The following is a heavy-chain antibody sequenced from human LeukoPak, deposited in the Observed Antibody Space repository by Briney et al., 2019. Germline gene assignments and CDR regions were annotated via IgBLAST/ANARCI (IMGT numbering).Heavy chain of an antibody. Sequence: GGSLRLSCAASGLTFKSFAMSWVRQAPGKGLEWVSLISGDGGSTYYADSVKGRFTISRDNSKNSLYLQMNSLRTEDTALYYCAKDIYTPYSSGLYYYYYGMDVWGQGTTVTASS. J-gene: IGHJ6*02. CDR2: ISGDGGST. V-gene: IGHV3-43*02. CDR1: GLTFKSFA. D-gene: IGHD6-19*01. CDR3: AKDIYTPYSSGLYYYYYGMDV.